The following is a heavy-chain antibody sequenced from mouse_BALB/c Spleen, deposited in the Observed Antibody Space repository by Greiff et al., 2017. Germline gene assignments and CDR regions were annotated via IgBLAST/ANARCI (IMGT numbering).Heavy chain of an antibody. Sequence: EVQVVESGGGLVQPGGSRKLSCAASGFTFSSFGMHWVRQAPEKGLEWVAYISSGSSTIYYADTVKGRFTISRDNPKNTLFLQMTSLRSEDTAMYYCARGHYGNPFAYWGQGTLVTVSA. V-gene: IGHV5-17*02. D-gene: IGHD2-1*01. J-gene: IGHJ3*01. CDR1: GFTFSSFG. CDR2: ISSGSSTI. CDR3: ARGHYGNPFAY.